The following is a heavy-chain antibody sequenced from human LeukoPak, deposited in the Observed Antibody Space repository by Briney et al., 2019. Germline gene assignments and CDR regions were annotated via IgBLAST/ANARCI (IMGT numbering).Heavy chain of an antibody. V-gene: IGHV3-13*01. D-gene: IGHD2-2*01. J-gene: IGHJ6*02. CDR3: ARDAWYCSSTSCSYGMDV. Sequence: GGSLRLPCAASGFTFSSYDMHWVRQATGKGLEWVSAIGTAGDTYYPGFVKGRFTISRENAKNSLYLQMNSLRAGDTAVYYCARDAWYCSSTSCSYGMDVWGQGTTVTVSS. CDR1: GFTFSSYD. CDR2: IGTAGDT.